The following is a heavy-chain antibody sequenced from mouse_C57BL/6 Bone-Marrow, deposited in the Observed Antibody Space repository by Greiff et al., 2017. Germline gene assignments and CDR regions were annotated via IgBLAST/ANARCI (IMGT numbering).Heavy chain of an antibody. J-gene: IGHJ3*01. Sequence: QVQLKQSGPGLVQPSQSLSITCTVSGFSLTSYGVHWVRQSPGKGLEWLGVIWSGGSTAYNAAFMSRRSITKDNTKIQVFFKMNSLQADDTAIYYCAKYGGAWFAYWGQGTLVTGSA. V-gene: IGHV2-5*01. CDR3: AKYGGAWFAY. CDR1: GFSLTSYG. CDR2: IWSGGST. D-gene: IGHD1-1*02.